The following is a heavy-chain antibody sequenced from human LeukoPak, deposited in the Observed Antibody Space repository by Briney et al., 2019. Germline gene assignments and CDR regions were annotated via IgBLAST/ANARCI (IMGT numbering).Heavy chain of an antibody. CDR1: GFTFSSYG. J-gene: IGHJ4*02. V-gene: IGHV3-21*01. CDR2: ISSSSNYI. CDR3: AREDSSWANDY. D-gene: IGHD6-13*01. Sequence: PGGSLRLSCAASGFTFSSYGMHWVRQAPGKGLEWVSSISSSSNYIYYADSMKGRFTISRDNAKNSLYLQMNSLRAEDTAVYYCAREDSSWANDYWGQGTLVTVSS.